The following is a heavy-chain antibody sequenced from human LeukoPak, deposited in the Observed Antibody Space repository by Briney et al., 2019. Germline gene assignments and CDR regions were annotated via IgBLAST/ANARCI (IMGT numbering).Heavy chain of an antibody. CDR1: GFTFTSYS. CDR3: AKGGKWDVTPFDY. J-gene: IGHJ4*02. Sequence: GVALRLSCAPSGFTFTSYSMNWVRQAPGKGREWVSTISGGCGSTYYADSVKGRFTISRDNSKNTLYLQVNSLRAEDTAVYYCAKGGKWDVTPFDYWGQGTLVTVSS. V-gene: IGHV3-23*01. CDR2: ISGGCGST. D-gene: IGHD1-26*01.